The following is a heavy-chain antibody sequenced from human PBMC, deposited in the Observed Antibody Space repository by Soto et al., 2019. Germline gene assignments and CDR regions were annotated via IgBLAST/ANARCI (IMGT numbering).Heavy chain of an antibody. V-gene: IGHV3-23*01. CDR2: MSGSGDDA. D-gene: IGHD6-13*01. J-gene: IGHJ5*02. CDR1: GFTFSNYG. CDR3: AREARVAAAGKLNWFDP. Sequence: PGGSMRLSCAASGFTFSNYGMSWVRQAPGKGLEWVSVMSGSGDDAYYADSVKGRFTISRDNSKNMLYLQMNSLRAEDTAVYYCAREARVAAAGKLNWFDPWGQGTLVSSPQ.